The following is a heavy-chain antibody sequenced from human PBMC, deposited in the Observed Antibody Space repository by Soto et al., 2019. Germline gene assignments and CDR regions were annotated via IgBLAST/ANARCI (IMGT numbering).Heavy chain of an antibody. V-gene: IGHV4-39*01. D-gene: IGHD2-8*01. CDR2: IYYSGST. CDR1: GGSISSSSYY. Sequence: QLQLQESGPGLVKPSETLSLTCTVSGGSISSSSYYWGWIRQPPGKGLEWIGSIYYSGSTYYNPSLRSRVTISVDTSKKQFSLKLSSVTAADTAVYYCASRGYYAISAFDIWGQGTMVTVSS. J-gene: IGHJ3*02. CDR3: ASRGYYAISAFDI.